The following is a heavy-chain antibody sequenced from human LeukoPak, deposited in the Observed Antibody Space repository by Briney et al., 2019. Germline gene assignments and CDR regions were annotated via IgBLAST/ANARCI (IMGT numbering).Heavy chain of an antibody. D-gene: IGHD2-2*02. CDR1: GYTFTSYV. Sequence: ASVKVSCKASGYTFTSYVMSWVRQAPGQGLEWMGWISAYNGNTNYAQKLQGRVTMTTDTSTSTAYMELRSLRSDATAVYYCARDGEYCSSTSCYMPHDAFDIWGQGTMVTVSS. J-gene: IGHJ3*02. CDR3: ARDGEYCSSTSCYMPHDAFDI. CDR2: ISAYNGNT. V-gene: IGHV1-18*01.